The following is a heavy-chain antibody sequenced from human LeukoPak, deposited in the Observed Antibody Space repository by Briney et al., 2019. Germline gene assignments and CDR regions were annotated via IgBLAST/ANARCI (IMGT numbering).Heavy chain of an antibody. CDR3: ARDPGAYLYYYMDV. Sequence: SETLSLIGAVSGGSINRNYWNWVRQPAGKGLEWIGRIYSNGTTFYDPSLRSRVTMSVDTSKNEVSLNLNSVTAADTAVYYCARDPGAYLYYYMDVWGKGTTVTVS. CDR2: IYSNGTT. J-gene: IGHJ6*03. V-gene: IGHV4-4*07. D-gene: IGHD4/OR15-4a*01. CDR1: GGSINRNY.